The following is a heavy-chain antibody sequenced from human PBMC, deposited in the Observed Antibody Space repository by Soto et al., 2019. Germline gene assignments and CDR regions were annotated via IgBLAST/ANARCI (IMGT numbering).Heavy chain of an antibody. D-gene: IGHD1-26*01. J-gene: IGHJ6*02. CDR3: AASSGSYQDGMDV. V-gene: IGHV1-3*01. Sequence: QVQLVQSGAEVKKPGASVKVSCKASGYTFTSYAMHWVRQAPGQRLEWMGWINAGNGNTKYSQKFQGRVTITRDTSASTDYMELSTLRSEDTAVYYCAASSGSYQDGMDVWGQGTTVTVSS. CDR1: GYTFTSYA. CDR2: INAGNGNT.